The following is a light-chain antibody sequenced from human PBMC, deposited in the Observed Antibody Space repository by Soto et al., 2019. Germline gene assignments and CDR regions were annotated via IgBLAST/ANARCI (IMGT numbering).Light chain of an antibody. CDR3: SSYTSSSPPVV. Sequence: QSALTQPASVSGSPGQSITISCTGTSSDVGGYNYVSWYQQHPGKAPKLMIYDVSNRPSGVSNRFSGSNSGNTASLTISGLQAEDEADYYCSSYTSSSPPVVFGGGTKLTVL. CDR1: SSDVGGYNY. V-gene: IGLV2-14*01. CDR2: DVS. J-gene: IGLJ2*01.